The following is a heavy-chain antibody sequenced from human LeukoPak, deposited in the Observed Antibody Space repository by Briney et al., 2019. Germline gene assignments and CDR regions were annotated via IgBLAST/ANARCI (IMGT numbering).Heavy chain of an antibody. CDR2: IYYSGST. V-gene: IGHV4-39*01. CDR1: GGSISSSSYY. Sequence: SETLSLTCTVSGGSISSSSYYWGWIRQPPGKGLEWIGSIYYSGSTYYNPSLKSRVTISVDTSKNQFSLKLSSVTAADTAVYYCARARGWEDYWGQGTLVTVSS. D-gene: IGHD1-26*01. J-gene: IGHJ4*02. CDR3: ARARGWEDY.